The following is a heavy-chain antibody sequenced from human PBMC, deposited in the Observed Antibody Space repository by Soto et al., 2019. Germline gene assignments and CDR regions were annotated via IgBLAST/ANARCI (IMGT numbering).Heavy chain of an antibody. CDR2: IYAAGEGK. CDR3: AKDLIRGDGYEDPDY. Sequence: GGSLRLSCADSGFIFSNYAMFWFRQAPGKGLEWVSTIYAAGEGKKYAGSVKGRFTISRDNSRDTLFLQMDSLRVEDTAIYFCAKDLIRGDGYEDPDYWGQGTLVTVSS. D-gene: IGHD3-10*01. V-gene: IGHV3-23*01. J-gene: IGHJ4*02. CDR1: GFIFSNYA.